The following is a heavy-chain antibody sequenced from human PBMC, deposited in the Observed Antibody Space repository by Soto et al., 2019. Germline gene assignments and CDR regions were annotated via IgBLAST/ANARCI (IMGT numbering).Heavy chain of an antibody. J-gene: IGHJ4*02. CDR2: ISGSGGST. CDR3: AKDRDMVVVPAALPSAFDY. V-gene: IGHV3-23*01. D-gene: IGHD2-2*01. Sequence: GGSLRLSCAASGFTFSSYAMSWVRQAPGKGLEWVSAISGSGGSTYYADSVKGRFTISRDNSKNTLYLQMNSLRAEDTAVYYCAKDRDMVVVPAALPSAFDYWGQGTLVTVSS. CDR1: GFTFSSYA.